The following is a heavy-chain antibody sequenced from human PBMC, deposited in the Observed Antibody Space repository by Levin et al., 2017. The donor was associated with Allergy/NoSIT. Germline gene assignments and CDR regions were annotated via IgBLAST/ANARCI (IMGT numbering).Heavy chain of an antibody. CDR2: TSGSGGRT. J-gene: IGHJ5*02. Sequence: PGGSLRLSCAASGFTFSSFAMSWVRQAPGKGLEWVSSTSGSGGRTNYAASVKGWFTLSRDNSNNTLYLSMTSLIPEDTAVYYCAKSWWGDYDWFDPWGQGTLVTVSS. V-gene: IGHV3-23*01. CDR1: GFTFSSFA. D-gene: IGHD4-17*01. CDR3: AKSWWGDYDWFDP.